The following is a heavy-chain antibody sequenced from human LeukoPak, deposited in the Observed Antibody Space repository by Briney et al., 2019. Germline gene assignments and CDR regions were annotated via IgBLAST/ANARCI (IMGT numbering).Heavy chain of an antibody. CDR2: IYSSGNT. D-gene: IGHD3-3*01. CDR1: GSSISSSSSC. V-gene: IGHV4-39*01. Sequence: SESLSLTCTVSGSSISSSSSCWGWIRQPPGKGLEWIGSIYSSGNTYYNPSLASRVTISVDTSKNQFSLKLTSVTAADTAIYYCARPPVLGVVVEEDVWGKGTTITVSS. CDR3: ARPPVLGVVVEEDV. J-gene: IGHJ6*04.